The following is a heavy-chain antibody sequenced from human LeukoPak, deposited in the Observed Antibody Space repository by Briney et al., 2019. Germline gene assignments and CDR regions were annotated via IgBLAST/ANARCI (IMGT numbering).Heavy chain of an antibody. CDR3: ARGSASSDFDY. CDR2: INPSGGST. CDR1: GYTFTTYY. D-gene: IGHD6-6*01. V-gene: IGHV1-46*01. J-gene: IGHJ4*02. Sequence: ASVKVSCKASGYTFTTYYMHWVRQAPGQGLEWMGIINPSGGSTTYAQKFQGRVTMTTDTSTSTAYMELRSLRSDDTAVYYCARGSASSDFDYWGQGTLVTVSS.